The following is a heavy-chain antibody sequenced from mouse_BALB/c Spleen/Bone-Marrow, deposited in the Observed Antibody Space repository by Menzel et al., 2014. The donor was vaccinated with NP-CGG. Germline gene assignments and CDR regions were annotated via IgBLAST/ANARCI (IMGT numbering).Heavy chain of an antibody. Sequence: QVQLKESGPELVKPGASVRISRKASGYTFTSFYIHWVKQRPGQGLEWIGWIYPGNVNTKYNEKFKGKATLTADKSSSTAYMQLSSLTSEDSAVYFCARFYYGSSYAMDYWGQGTSVTVSS. CDR1: GYTFTSFY. CDR2: IYPGNVNT. V-gene: IGHV1S56*01. D-gene: IGHD1-1*01. J-gene: IGHJ4*01. CDR3: ARFYYGSSYAMDY.